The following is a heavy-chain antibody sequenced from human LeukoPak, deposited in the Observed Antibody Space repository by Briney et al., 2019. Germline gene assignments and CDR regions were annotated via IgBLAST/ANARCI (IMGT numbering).Heavy chain of an antibody. V-gene: IGHV5-51*01. D-gene: IGHD6-19*01. CDR1: GYNFTSYW. J-gene: IGHJ3*02. Sequence: GESRKISCKGSGYNFTSYWIGWVRQMPGEGLEWMGIIYPGDSDTRYSPSFQGQVTISADKSISTAYLQWSSLKASDTAMYYCARIAVAGLPGAFDIWGQGTMVTVSS. CDR3: ARIAVAGLPGAFDI. CDR2: IYPGDSDT.